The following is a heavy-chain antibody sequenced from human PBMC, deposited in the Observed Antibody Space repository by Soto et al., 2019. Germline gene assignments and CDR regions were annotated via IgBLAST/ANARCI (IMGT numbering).Heavy chain of an antibody. J-gene: IGHJ6*02. CDR3: ARGVYYYDSSGYSSDYYGMDV. V-gene: IGHV3-48*03. Sequence: GGSLRLSCAASGFTFSGSAMHWVRQASGKGLEWVSYISSSGSTIYYADSVKGRFTISRDNAKNSLYLQMNSLRAEDTAVYYCARGVYYYDSSGYSSDYYGMDVWGQGTTVTVSS. CDR2: ISSSGSTI. CDR1: GFTFSGSA. D-gene: IGHD3-22*01.